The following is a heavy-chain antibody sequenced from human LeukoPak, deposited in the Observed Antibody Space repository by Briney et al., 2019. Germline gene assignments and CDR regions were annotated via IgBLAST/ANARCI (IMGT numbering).Heavy chain of an antibody. Sequence: NTSETLSLTCAVYGGSFRGYYWSWIRQPPGKGLEWIGEINHSGSTNYNPSLKSRVTISVDTSKNQFSLKLSSVTAADTAVYYCESPRGFSYGYFDYWGQGTLVTVSS. CDR3: ESPRGFSYGYFDY. J-gene: IGHJ4*02. CDR2: INHSGST. D-gene: IGHD5-18*01. CDR1: GGSFRGYY. V-gene: IGHV4-34*01.